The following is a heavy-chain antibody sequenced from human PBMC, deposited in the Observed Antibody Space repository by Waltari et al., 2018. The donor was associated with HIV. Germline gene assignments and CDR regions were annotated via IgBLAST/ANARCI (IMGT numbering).Heavy chain of an antibody. V-gene: IGHV3-21*01. D-gene: IGHD3-9*01. CDR3: ARGLLTGYTLFDH. Sequence: EVRLVESGGGLVKPGGSLRLSCAASGFTFSTSSMYWVRQAPGKGLEWLSSISSSSTYIYYADSVKGRFTISRDNAKNSLYLQMNSLRAEDTAVYYCARGLLTGYTLFDHWGQGTLVTVSS. J-gene: IGHJ5*02. CDR1: GFTFSTSS. CDR2: ISSSSTYI.